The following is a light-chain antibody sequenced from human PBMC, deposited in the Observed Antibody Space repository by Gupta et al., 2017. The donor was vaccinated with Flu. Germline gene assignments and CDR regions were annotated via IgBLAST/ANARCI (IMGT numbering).Light chain of an antibody. CDR3: QQYGSSPLLFT. Sequence: EIVLTQSPGTLSLSPGERATLSCRASQSVSSSYLAWYQQKPGQAPRLLIYGASSRATGITDSFSGSGAGTDFTLTISRREPEDFAVYYCQQYGSSPLLFTFGHGTKVDIK. CDR1: QSVSSSY. CDR2: GAS. J-gene: IGKJ3*01. V-gene: IGKV3-20*01.